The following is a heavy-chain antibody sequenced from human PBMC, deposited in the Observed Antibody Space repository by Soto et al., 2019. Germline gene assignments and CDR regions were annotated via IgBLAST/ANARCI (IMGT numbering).Heavy chain of an antibody. Sequence: QQQLQVSGPGLVKPSETLSLTCTVSGGSVSSSSYYWGWVQQPPGKGLEWIGSVYYSGSTYYNPSLESRVTISVDKSKNQFSLKLMSVSAADTAVYYCGRLEGLATISYYFDYWGQGALVTVSS. D-gene: IGHD3-9*01. V-gene: IGHV4-39*01. J-gene: IGHJ4*02. CDR3: GRLEGLATISYYFDY. CDR2: VYYSGST. CDR1: GGSVSSSSYY.